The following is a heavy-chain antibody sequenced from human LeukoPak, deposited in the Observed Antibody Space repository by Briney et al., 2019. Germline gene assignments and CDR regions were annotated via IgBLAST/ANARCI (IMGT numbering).Heavy chain of an antibody. CDR2: ISDSGGAT. J-gene: IGHJ3*02. CDR3: AKDRIFTAGAGAFDI. D-gene: IGHD6-13*01. V-gene: IGHV3-23*01. CDR1: GFTFSSYA. Sequence: PGGSLRLSCTASGFTFSSYAMSWVRHGPGRGLEWVSAISDSGGATYYADSVKGRFTISRDNSRSALYLQMNSLRAEDTAVYYCAKDRIFTAGAGAFDIWGQGTMVTLSS.